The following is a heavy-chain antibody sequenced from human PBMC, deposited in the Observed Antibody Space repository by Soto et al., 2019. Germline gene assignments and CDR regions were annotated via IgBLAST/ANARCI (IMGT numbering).Heavy chain of an antibody. Sequence: PSETLSLTCAVYGGSFSGYYWSWILQPPGKGLEWIGEINHSGSTNYNPSLKSRVTISVDTSKNQFSLKLSSVTAADTAVYYCARVVGGIVATISNWFDPWGQGTLVTVSS. CDR2: INHSGST. CDR1: GGSFSGYY. J-gene: IGHJ5*02. D-gene: IGHD5-12*01. V-gene: IGHV4-34*01. CDR3: ARVVGGIVATISNWFDP.